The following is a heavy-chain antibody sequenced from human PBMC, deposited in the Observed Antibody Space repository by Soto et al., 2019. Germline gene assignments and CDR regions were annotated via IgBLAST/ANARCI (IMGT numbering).Heavy chain of an antibody. CDR3: AREIVTAGGNNYFDP. Sequence: SETLSLTCGVSGGTVASSHWWSWVRQSPGGGLEWIGNVYHTGDTNLNPSLQSRVTISVDKSNNQFSLGLNSLTAADTAVYFCAREIVTAGGNNYFDPWGPGTLVTVSS. CDR1: GGTVASSHW. J-gene: IGHJ5*02. V-gene: IGHV4-4*02. CDR2: VYHTGDT. D-gene: IGHD2-21*02.